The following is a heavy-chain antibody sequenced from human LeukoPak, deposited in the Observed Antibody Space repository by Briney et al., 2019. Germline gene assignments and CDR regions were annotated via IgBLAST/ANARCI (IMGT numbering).Heavy chain of an antibody. CDR2: ISSSGSSI. Sequence: PGGSLRLSCAASGFTFSSYSMNWVRQAPGKGLEWVSYISSSGSSIFYADSVKGRLTISRDNGKNSLYLQMNSLRDDDTAVYYCARSSGYQVPPGYWGQGTLVTVSS. J-gene: IGHJ4*02. D-gene: IGHD2-2*01. V-gene: IGHV3-48*02. CDR1: GFTFSSYS. CDR3: ARSSGYQVPPGY.